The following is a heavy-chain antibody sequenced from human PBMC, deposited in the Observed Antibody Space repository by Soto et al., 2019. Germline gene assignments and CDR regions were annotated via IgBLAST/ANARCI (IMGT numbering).Heavy chain of an antibody. J-gene: IGHJ4*02. CDR1: GGSISSYY. Sequence: KTSETLSLTCTVSGGSISSYYWSWIRQPPGKGLEWIGYIYYSGSTNYNPSLKSRVTISVDTSKNQFSLKLSSVTAADTAVYYCAREQPLWTLDYWGQGTLVTVSS. CDR3: AREQPLWTLDY. D-gene: IGHD3-10*01. CDR2: IYYSGST. V-gene: IGHV4-59*01.